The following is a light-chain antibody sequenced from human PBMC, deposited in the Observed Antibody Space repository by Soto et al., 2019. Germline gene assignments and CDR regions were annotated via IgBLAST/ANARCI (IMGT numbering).Light chain of an antibody. V-gene: IGKV1-5*01. Sequence: EIQMTQPPSTLSSSVGDRVNTTCRASQSISRGLAWYQQKPGKASNHLIYDASIVESGVPSRFSGSGSRTEFTLTITSLQPDDFATYYCQHYSSVWTFGQGTKVDIK. J-gene: IGKJ1*01. CDR2: DAS. CDR1: QSISRG. CDR3: QHYSSVWT.